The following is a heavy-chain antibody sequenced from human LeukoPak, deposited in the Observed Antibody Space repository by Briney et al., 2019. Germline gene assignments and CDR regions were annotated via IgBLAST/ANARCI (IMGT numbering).Heavy chain of an antibody. D-gene: IGHD2-2*01. CDR1: GGSISSSSYY. CDR3: ARRTGCSSTSCYFGFDV. CDR2: IYYSGST. Sequence: SETLSLTCTVSGGSISSSSYYWGWIRQPPGKGLEWIGSIYYSGSTYHNPSLKSRVTISVDTSKNQFSLKLSSVTAADTAVYYCARRTGCSSTSCYFGFDVWGQGTMVTVSS. V-gene: IGHV4-39*01. J-gene: IGHJ3*01.